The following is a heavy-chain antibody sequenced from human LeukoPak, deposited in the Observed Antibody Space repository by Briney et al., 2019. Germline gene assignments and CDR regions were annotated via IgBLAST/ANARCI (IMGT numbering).Heavy chain of an antibody. CDR1: GFTFSSYG. CDR2: IWYDGSNK. V-gene: IGHV3-33*01. J-gene: IGHJ6*04. CDR3: ARALGEVVPAANYYYYYGIDV. Sequence: GGSLRLSCAASGFTFSSYGMHWVRQAPGKGLEWVAVIWYDGSNKYYADSVKGRFTISRDNSKNTLYLQMNSLRAEDTAVYYCARALGEVVPAANYYYYYGIDVWGKGTTVTVSS. D-gene: IGHD2-2*01.